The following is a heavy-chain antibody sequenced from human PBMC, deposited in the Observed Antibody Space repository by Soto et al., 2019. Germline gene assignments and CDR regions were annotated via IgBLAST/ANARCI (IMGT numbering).Heavy chain of an antibody. D-gene: IGHD3-22*01. J-gene: IGHJ5*02. Sequence: GESLKISCKGSGYSFTSYWIGWVRQMPGKGLEWMGIIYPGDSDTRYSPSFQGQVTISADKSISTAYLQWSSLKASDTAMYYCARQENRYYYDTPNWFDPWGQGTLVTVSS. CDR1: GYSFTSYW. V-gene: IGHV5-51*01. CDR3: ARQENRYYYDTPNWFDP. CDR2: IYPGDSDT.